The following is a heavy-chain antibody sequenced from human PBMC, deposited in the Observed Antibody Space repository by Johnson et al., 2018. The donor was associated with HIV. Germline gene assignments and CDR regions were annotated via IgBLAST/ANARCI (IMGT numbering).Heavy chain of an antibody. CDR3: ARGWGGQQPI. CDR1: GFIFSYYD. V-gene: IGHV3-20*01. Sequence: VQLVESGGGVVQPGRSLRISCAASGFIFSYYDMSWVRQAPGKGLEWLSSINWNGGSTGYADSVKGRFTIPRDNAKNSLYLQMNSLRAEDTAVYNWARGWGGQQPIWGQGTMVTVSS. CDR2: INWNGGST. J-gene: IGHJ3*02. D-gene: IGHD3-16*01.